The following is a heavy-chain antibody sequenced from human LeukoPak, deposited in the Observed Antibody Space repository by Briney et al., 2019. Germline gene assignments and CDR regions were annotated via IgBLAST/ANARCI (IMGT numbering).Heavy chain of an antibody. D-gene: IGHD6-19*01. CDR1: GYTFTSCD. CDR3: TRGSSGRRDN. V-gene: IGHV1-8*01. Sequence: ASVKVSCKASGYTFTSCDINCVRQATGHGLEWMGWMNPNSGNTGYGQSFQGRITMTRDISIGTAYMELSNLTSEDTAIYYCTRGSSGRRDNWGQGTLVTVSA. CDR2: MNPNSGNT. J-gene: IGHJ4*02.